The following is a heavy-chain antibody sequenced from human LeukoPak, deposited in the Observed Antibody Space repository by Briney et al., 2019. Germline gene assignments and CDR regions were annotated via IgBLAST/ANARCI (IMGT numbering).Heavy chain of an antibody. V-gene: IGHV3-53*01. D-gene: IGHD3-3*01. J-gene: IGHJ4*02. CDR1: GFTVSSNY. CDR3: ASGFWSGFQFDY. Sequence: GGSLRLSCAASGFTVSSNYMSWVRQAPGKGLEWVSVIYSGGSTYYTDSVKGRFTISRDNSKNTLYLQMNSLRAEDTAVYYCASGFWSGFQFDYWGQGTLVTVSS. CDR2: IYSGGST.